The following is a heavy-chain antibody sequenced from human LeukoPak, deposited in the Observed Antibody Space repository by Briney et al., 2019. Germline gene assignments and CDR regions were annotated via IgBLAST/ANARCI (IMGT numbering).Heavy chain of an antibody. CDR1: GFTFSSYA. Sequence: GGSLRLSCAASGFTFSSYAMSWVRQAPGKGLEWVATIRDSGGSTYYADSVKGRFTISRDNSKNTLYLQMNSLRAEDTAVYYCAKDRSGRGSYYWFDPWGQGTLVTVSS. V-gene: IGHV3-23*01. CDR3: AKDRSGRGSYYWFDP. D-gene: IGHD1-26*01. CDR2: IRDSGGST. J-gene: IGHJ5*02.